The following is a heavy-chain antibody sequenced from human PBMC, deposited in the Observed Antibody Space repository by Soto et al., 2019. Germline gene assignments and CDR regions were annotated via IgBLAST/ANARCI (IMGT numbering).Heavy chain of an antibody. CDR2: IYYSGST. CDR1: GASISSDY. J-gene: IGHJ4*02. D-gene: IGHD1-7*01. CDR3: AGVTGTTGNFDY. V-gene: IGHV4-59*01. Sequence: SETLSLTCTVPGASISSDYWSWIRQPPAKGLEWIGYIYYSGSTNYNPSLKSRVTISVDTSKNQFSLKLSSVTAADTAVYYCAGVTGTTGNFDYWGQGTLVTVSS.